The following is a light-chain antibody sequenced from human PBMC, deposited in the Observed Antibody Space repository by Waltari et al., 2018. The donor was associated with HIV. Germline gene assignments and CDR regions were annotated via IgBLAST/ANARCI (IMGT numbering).Light chain of an antibody. CDR2: EIT. V-gene: IGLV2-8*01. Sequence: QSALTQPPSASGSPGQSVTISCTGTSSDVGSSNYVAWYQQYPGKAPKLLIYEITKRPSWVPDRFSGSKSGNTASLTVSGLQAEDEADYYCSSSAGGDTLVFGGGTKLTVL. CDR3: SSSAGGDTLV. CDR1: SSDVGSSNY. J-gene: IGLJ3*02.